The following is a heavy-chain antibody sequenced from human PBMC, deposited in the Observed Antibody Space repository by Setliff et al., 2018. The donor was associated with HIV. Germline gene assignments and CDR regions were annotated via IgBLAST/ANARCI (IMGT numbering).Heavy chain of an antibody. Sequence: PSETLSLTCTVSGGSISSSSYYWGWIRQPPGKGLEWIGSIHYTGSTYYNPSLKSRVPISLDTPKNQFSLKLSFVPAADTAVYYCARQSDFWSGYYDGAFGIWGQGTMVTVSS. CDR2: IHYTGST. CDR3: ARQSDFWSGYYDGAFGI. V-gene: IGHV4-39*01. J-gene: IGHJ3*02. CDR1: GGSISSSSYY. D-gene: IGHD3-3*01.